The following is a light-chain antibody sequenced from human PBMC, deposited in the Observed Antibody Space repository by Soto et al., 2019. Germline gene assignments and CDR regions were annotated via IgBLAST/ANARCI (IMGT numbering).Light chain of an antibody. CDR1: QSISSY. Sequence: DIQMTQSPSSLSASVGDRVTITCRASQSISSYLNWYQQKPGKAPKLLIYAASSLQSGVPSRFSGSGSGTDFTLTISSLRPEDFATYYCQQSYSRRTFGQGTKVEIK. V-gene: IGKV1-39*01. J-gene: IGKJ1*01. CDR3: QQSYSRRT. CDR2: AAS.